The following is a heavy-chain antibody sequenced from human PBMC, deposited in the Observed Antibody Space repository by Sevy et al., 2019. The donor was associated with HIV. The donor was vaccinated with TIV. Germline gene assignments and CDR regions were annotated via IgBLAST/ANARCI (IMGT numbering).Heavy chain of an antibody. CDR3: VRGRDYGNFDY. V-gene: IGHV3-33*08. J-gene: IGHJ4*02. Sequence: GGSLRLSCAASGFTFSSYAMSWVRQAPGKGLEWVALIYFHGSIKYYVDSVKGRFTISRDNSKNTLYLQMNSLRVEDTAVYYCVRGRDYGNFDYWGQGTLVTVSS. CDR1: GFTFSSYA. D-gene: IGHD3-10*01. CDR2: IYFHGSIK.